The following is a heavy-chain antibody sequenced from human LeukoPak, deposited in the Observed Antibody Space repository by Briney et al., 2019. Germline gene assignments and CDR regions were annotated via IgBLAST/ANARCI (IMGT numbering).Heavy chain of an antibody. D-gene: IGHD3-22*01. CDR2: INTNTGNP. J-gene: IGHJ4*02. V-gene: IGHV7-4-1*02. CDR1: GYTFTNYA. Sequence: ASVKVSCKASGYTFTNYAMNWVRQAPGQGLEWMGWINTNTGNPTYAQGFTGRFVFSLDTSVSTAYLQISCLKAEDTAVYYCARDPNHYYDSSAYYGDYWGQGTLVTVSS. CDR3: ARDPNHYYDSSAYYGDY.